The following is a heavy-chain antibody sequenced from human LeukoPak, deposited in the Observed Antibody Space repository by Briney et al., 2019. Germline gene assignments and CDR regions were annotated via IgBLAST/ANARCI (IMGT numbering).Heavy chain of an antibody. CDR3: ARGRGRTMIRGVNDY. J-gene: IGHJ4*02. Sequence: GASVKVSCKASGYTFTSYGISWVRQAPGQGLEWVGWIITDSGNTNYAQQFQGRVTLTTDTSTSTVYMDLRSLRSDDTAVYYCARGRGRTMIRGVNDYWGQGTLVTVSS. CDR2: IITDSGNT. V-gene: IGHV1-18*01. CDR1: GYTFTSYG. D-gene: IGHD3-10*01.